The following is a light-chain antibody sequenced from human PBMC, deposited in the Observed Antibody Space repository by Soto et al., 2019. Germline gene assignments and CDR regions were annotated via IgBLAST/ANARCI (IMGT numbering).Light chain of an antibody. CDR1: SGHSSYA. J-gene: IGLJ2*01. CDR2: LNSDGSH. CDR3: QTWGTDIKGV. Sequence: QAVLTQSPSASASLGXXXKLTCTLSSGHSSYAIAWHQQQPEKGPRYLMKLNSDGSHTKGDGIPDRFSGSSSGAERYLTISSLQSEDEADYYCQTWGTDIKGVFGGGTKLTVL. V-gene: IGLV4-69*01.